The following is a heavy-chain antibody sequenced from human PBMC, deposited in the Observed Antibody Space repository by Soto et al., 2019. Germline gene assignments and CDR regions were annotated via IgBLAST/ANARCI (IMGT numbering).Heavy chain of an antibody. J-gene: IGHJ5*02. D-gene: IGHD6-13*01. CDR3: ARGRGAAADNWFDP. V-gene: IGHV3-11*05. CDR2: ISSSTSHT. CDR1: GFTFSDYY. Sequence: GGSLRLSCAVSGFTFSDYYMTWIRQAPGKGLEWVSYISSSTSHTNYADSVKGRFTISRDNAKNSLFLQMNSLRAEDTAVYYCARGRGAAADNWFDPWGQGTLVTVSS.